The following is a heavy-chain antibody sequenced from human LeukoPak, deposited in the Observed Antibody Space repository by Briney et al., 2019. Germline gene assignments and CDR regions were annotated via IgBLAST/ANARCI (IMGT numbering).Heavy chain of an antibody. CDR3: ARLNCSSTSCLGAFDI. Sequence: SETLSLTCTVSGGSISSSTYYWGWIRQPPGKGLGWNGSIYYSGSTYYNPSLKSRVTISVDTSKNQFSLKLSSVTAADTAVYYCARLNCSSTSCLGAFDIWGQGTMVTVSS. CDR1: GGSISSSTYY. D-gene: IGHD2-2*01. V-gene: IGHV4-39*01. CDR2: IYYSGST. J-gene: IGHJ3*02.